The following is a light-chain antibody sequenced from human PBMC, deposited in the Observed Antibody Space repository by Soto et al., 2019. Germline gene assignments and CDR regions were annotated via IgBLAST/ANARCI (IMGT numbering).Light chain of an antibody. V-gene: IGKV3-11*01. J-gene: IGKJ1*01. CDR3: QQRYDWPCT. CDR2: DVS. CDR1: PSVSDY. Sequence: LKPSPAILSLSQRDSAPLSGRASPSVSDYLAWYQQKPGQAPRLLIYDVSKRATGIPARFSGSGSGTDFTLTISSLVPEDFAGYFSQQRYDWPCTFGIGTKVDIK.